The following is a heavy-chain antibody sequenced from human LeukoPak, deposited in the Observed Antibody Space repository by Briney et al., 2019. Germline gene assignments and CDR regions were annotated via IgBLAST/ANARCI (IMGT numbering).Heavy chain of an antibody. Sequence: ASVKVSCKASGYTFTGYYMHWVRQAPGQGLEWMGWINPNSGGTNYARKFQGRVTMTRDTSISTAYMELSRLRSDDTAVYYCARSRTYDSKPRGNWFDPWGQGTLVTVSS. CDR1: GYTFTGYY. CDR2: INPNSGGT. V-gene: IGHV1-2*02. D-gene: IGHD5-12*01. J-gene: IGHJ5*02. CDR3: ARSRTYDSKPRGNWFDP.